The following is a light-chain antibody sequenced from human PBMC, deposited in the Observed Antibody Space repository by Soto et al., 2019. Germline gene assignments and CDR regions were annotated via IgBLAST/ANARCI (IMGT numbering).Light chain of an antibody. CDR1: SSDVGHYNY. Sequence: QSALTQPPSASGSPGQSVTISCTGTSSDVGHYNYVSWYQQHPGKAPKLLIYEVNKWPSGVPHHFSGSKSGNTASLTVSGLQAADEADYYCRSYAGNSVVVFGGGTQLTVL. V-gene: IGLV2-8*01. J-gene: IGLJ2*01. CDR2: EVN. CDR3: RSYAGNSVVV.